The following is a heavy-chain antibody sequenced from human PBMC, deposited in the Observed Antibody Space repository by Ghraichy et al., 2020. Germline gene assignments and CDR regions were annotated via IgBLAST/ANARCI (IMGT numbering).Heavy chain of an antibody. V-gene: IGHV3-7*01. CDR2: IKEDGSQT. CDR3: SATVVSTAGEF. D-gene: IGHD3-10*01. J-gene: IGHJ4*02. CDR1: GFTFSRYW. Sequence: GGSLRLSCAASGFTFSRYWMTWVRQVPGKGLEWVANIKEDGSQTHYADSVRGRFTISRDNAQNSLYLQVNSLRAEDTAVYFCSATVVSTAGEFWGQGTLVTVSS.